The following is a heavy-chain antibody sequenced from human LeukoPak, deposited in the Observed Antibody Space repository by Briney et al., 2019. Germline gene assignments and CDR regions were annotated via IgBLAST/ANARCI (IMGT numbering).Heavy chain of an antibody. J-gene: IGHJ4*02. Sequence: ASVKVSCKASGYTFTGYYVHWVRQAPGQGLEWMGWINPNSGGTNYAQKFQGRVTMTRDTSISTAYMELSRLRSDDTAVYYCARVLLWLGENYYFDYWGQGTLVTVSS. CDR1: GYTFTGYY. D-gene: IGHD3-10*01. CDR2: INPNSGGT. V-gene: IGHV1-2*02. CDR3: ARVLLWLGENYYFDY.